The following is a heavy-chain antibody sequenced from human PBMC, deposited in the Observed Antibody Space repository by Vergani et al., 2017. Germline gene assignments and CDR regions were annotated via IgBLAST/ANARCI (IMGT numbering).Heavy chain of an antibody. CDR3: VRKWLTNEEVDY. J-gene: IGHJ4*02. CDR2: IAAGGGAT. D-gene: IGHD5-12*01. CDR1: GSTFTDYG. V-gene: IGHV3-23*01. Sequence: EVQLLESGGGSVQPGGSPRLSCAASGSTFTDYGMTWVRQAPGRGLEWVSTIAAGGGATFYADSVKGRFTISRDNSKNILYLQLRTLRVDDSAIYYCVRKWLTNEEVDYWGQGTLVTVSS.